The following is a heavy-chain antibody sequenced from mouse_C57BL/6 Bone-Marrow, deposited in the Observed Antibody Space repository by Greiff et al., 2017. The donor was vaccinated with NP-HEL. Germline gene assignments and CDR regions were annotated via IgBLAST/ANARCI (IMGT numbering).Heavy chain of an antibody. CDR2: IYPRRGNT. V-gene: IGHV1-81*01. J-gene: IGHJ1*03. CDR1: GYTFTSYG. Sequence: QVQLQQSGAELARPGASVKLSCKASGYTFTSYGISWVKQRTGQGLEWIGEIYPRRGNTYYNEKFKGKATLTADKSSSTAYMELRSLTSEDSAVYFCAREDGYYVDWYFDVWGTGTTVTVSS. D-gene: IGHD2-3*01. CDR3: AREDGYYVDWYFDV.